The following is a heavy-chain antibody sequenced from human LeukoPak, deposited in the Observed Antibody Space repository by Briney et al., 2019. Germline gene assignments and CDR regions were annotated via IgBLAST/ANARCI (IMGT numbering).Heavy chain of an antibody. D-gene: IGHD2-2*01. CDR1: GFTFSRYW. V-gene: IGHV3-74*01. CDR3: AKEAQGCSITSCYFDS. Sequence: GSLRLSCAASGFTFSRYWMHWVRQAPGKGPVWVSRINSDGSDTSYADSVKGRFTVSRDNAKNTLYLQMNSLRAEDTAVYYCAKEAQGCSITSCYFDSWGQGTLVTVSP. J-gene: IGHJ4*02. CDR2: INSDGSDT.